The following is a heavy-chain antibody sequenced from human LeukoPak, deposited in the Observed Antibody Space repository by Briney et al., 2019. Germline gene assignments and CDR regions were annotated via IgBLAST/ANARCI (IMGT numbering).Heavy chain of an antibody. CDR1: GFTFSSYW. J-gene: IGHJ5*02. CDR2: INSDGSST. Sequence: GGSLRLSXAASGFTFSSYWMHWVRQAPGKGLVWVSRINSDGSSTSYADSVKGRFTISRDSAKNTLYLQMNSLRAEDTAVYYCASHRVTIFGVVIPFDPWGQGTLVTVSS. V-gene: IGHV3-74*01. CDR3: ASHRVTIFGVVIPFDP. D-gene: IGHD3-3*01.